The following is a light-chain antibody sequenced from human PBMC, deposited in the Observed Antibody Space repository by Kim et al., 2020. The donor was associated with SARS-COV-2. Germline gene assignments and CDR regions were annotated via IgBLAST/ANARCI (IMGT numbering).Light chain of an antibody. CDR3: QQYGSSPYT. V-gene: IGKV3-20*01. J-gene: IGKJ2*01. CDR1: QSVSSSF. CDR2: GAS. Sequence: EIVLTQSPGTLSLSPGERATLSCRASQSVSSSFLAWYQKKPGQSPRLLIYGASSRATGIPDRFSGSWSGPDFTLTISRLEPEDLAVYYCQQYGSSPYTFGQGPKLEI.